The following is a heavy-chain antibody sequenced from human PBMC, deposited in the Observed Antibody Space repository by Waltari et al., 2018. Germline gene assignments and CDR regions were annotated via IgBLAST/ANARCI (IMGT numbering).Heavy chain of an antibody. J-gene: IGHJ4*02. V-gene: IGHV3-20*02. D-gene: IGHD2-8*02. CDR2: ISWNGGSI. Sequence: EVQLVESGGGVVRPGGSLRLPLSASGFTFDDYGMSWVRQVPGKGLEWVSGISWNGGSIGYADSVKGRFTISRDNAKNSLYLQINSLRAEDTALYHCARVDYHYTGLTYYFDYWGQGALVTVSS. CDR3: ARVDYHYTGLTYYFDY. CDR1: GFTFDDYG.